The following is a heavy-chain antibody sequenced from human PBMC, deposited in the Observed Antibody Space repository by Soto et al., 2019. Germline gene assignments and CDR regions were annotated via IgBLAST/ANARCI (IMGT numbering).Heavy chain of an antibody. V-gene: IGHV2-5*02. Sequence: QITLKESGPTLVKPTQTLTLTCTFSGFSLSTSGVGVGWIRQPPGKALEWLALIYWDDDKRYSPSLKSRLTITKDTSKHQVVLTMTNMDPVDTATYYCAHSTSFRGYDRTNYYYYYGMDVWGQGTTVTVSS. CDR2: IYWDDDK. CDR1: GFSLSTSGVG. J-gene: IGHJ6*02. CDR3: AHSTSFRGYDRTNYYYYYGMDV. D-gene: IGHD3-10*01.